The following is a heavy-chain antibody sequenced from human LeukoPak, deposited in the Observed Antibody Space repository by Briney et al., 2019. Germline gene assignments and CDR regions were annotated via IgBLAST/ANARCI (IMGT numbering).Heavy chain of an antibody. V-gene: IGHV4-61*02. J-gene: IGHJ4*02. Sequence: SQTLSLTCTVSGGSLSSGSYYWSWIRQPAGKGLEWIGRIYTSGSTNYNPSLKSRVTISVDTSKNQFSLKLSSVTAADTAVYYCARGYCSSTGCQSGDYWGQGTLVTVSS. CDR2: IYTSGST. CDR1: GGSLSSGSYY. CDR3: ARGYCSSTGCQSGDY. D-gene: IGHD2-2*01.